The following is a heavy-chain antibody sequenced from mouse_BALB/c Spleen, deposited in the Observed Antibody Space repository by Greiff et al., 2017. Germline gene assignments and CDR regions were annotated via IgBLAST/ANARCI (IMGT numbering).Heavy chain of an antibody. CDR2: INSNGGST. CDR3: ASPLYYGSSYGFDV. CDR1: GFTFSSYY. Sequence: EVKLVESGGGLVKLGGSLKLSCAASGFTFSSYYMSWVRQTPEKRLELVAAINSNGGSTYYPDTVKGRFTISRDNAKNTLYLQMSSLKSEDTAFYYCASPLYYGSSYGFDVWGAGTTVTVSS. D-gene: IGHD1-1*01. V-gene: IGHV5-6-2*01. J-gene: IGHJ1*01.